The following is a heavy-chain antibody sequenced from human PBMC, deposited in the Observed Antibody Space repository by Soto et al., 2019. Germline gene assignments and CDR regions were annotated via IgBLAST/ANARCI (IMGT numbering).Heavy chain of an antibody. D-gene: IGHD6-19*01. J-gene: IGHJ4*02. Sequence: QVKLVESGGGVVQPGRSLRLSCAASGFTFSNHGMHWVRQAPGKGLEWVTVIWYDGTNRFYADSVKARFTISRDISENTVFLQMNSLRAEDTAVYYCARESSSGRRDRIDYWGQGTLVTVSS. CDR1: GFTFSNHG. CDR3: ARESSSGRRDRIDY. CDR2: IWYDGTNR. V-gene: IGHV3-33*01.